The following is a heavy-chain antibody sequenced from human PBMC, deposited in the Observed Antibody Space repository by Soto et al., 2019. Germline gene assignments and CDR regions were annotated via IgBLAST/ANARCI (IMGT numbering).Heavy chain of an antibody. CDR1: GFTVSSNY. V-gene: IGHV3-53*01. CDR3: TLTYYYDSSGYYYPTGTGYFDY. D-gene: IGHD3-22*01. Sequence: EVQLVESGGGLIQPGGSLRLSCAASGFTVSSNYMSWVRQAPGKGLEWVSVIYSGGSTYYADSVKGRFTISRDNSKNTLYLQMNSLRAEDTAVYYCTLTYYYDSSGYYYPTGTGYFDYWGQGTLVTVSS. J-gene: IGHJ4*02. CDR2: IYSGGST.